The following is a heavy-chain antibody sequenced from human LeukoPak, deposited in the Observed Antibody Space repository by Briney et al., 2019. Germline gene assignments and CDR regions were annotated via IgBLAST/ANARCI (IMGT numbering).Heavy chain of an antibody. CDR2: IIPILGTV. CDR3: ARSGRGTYYYFDL. D-gene: IGHD1-26*01. CDR1: GGTFSSHA. J-gene: IGHJ4*02. V-gene: IGHV1-69*13. Sequence: SVKVSCKTSGGTFSSHALSWVRQAPGQGLEWMGEIIPILGTVNYAQKFQGRVTITADESTSTAYMELRSLISDDTAVYYCARSGRGTYYYFDLWGQGTLVTVSS.